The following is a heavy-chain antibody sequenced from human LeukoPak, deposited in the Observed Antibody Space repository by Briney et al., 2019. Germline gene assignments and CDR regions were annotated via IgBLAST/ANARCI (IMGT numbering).Heavy chain of an antibody. V-gene: IGHV1-8*01. CDR3: VRLFVQEPSGWFDP. D-gene: IGHD3-10*01. J-gene: IGHJ5*02. CDR2: MNPNSGDT. CDR1: GSSFSSYE. Sequence: TSVKLSCKTSGSSFSSYEINWVRQPHGPGLEWKGWMNPNSGDTAYAQKFQGRIPMTRDASIRTAYMEQNSLRSEDTGVYYCVRLFVQEPSGWFDPWGQGTLVTVS.